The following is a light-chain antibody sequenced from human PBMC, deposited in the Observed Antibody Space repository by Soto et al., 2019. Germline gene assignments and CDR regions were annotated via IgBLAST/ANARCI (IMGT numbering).Light chain of an antibody. CDR1: QSVRSTF. Sequence: EIVWSQSPGSLSLSPGERAAVSWGASQSVRSTFLAWYQQHPGQAPRLLIYDASSSATGIPDRFSGSGSGTDFPLTISRLEPEDFAVYYCQQYGSSGTFGQGTKVDIK. CDR3: QQYGSSGT. CDR2: DAS. V-gene: IGKV3-20*01. J-gene: IGKJ1*01.